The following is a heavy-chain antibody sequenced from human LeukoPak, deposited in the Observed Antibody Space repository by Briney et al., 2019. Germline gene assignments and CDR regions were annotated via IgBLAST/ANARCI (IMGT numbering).Heavy chain of an antibody. J-gene: IGHJ4*02. V-gene: IGHV4-34*01. Sequence: SSETLSLTCAVYGGSFSGYYWSWIRQHPGKGLEWIGEINHSGSTNYNPSLKSRVTISVDTSKNQFSLKLSSVTAADTAVYYCARAVFGGGREREDYWGQGTLVTVSS. CDR2: INHSGST. CDR1: GGSFSGYY. CDR3: ARAVFGGGREREDY. D-gene: IGHD3-16*01.